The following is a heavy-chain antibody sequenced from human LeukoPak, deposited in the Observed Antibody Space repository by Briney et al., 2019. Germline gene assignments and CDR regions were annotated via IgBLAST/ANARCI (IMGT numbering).Heavy chain of an antibody. Sequence: GSLRLSCAASGFTFSSYSMNWVRQAPGKGLVWVSRINSDGSSTSYADSVKGRFTISRDNAKNSLYLQMNSLRAEDTALYYCARSRHSYDSSGFPHYWGQGTLVTVSS. V-gene: IGHV3-74*01. CDR1: GFTFSSYS. CDR2: INSDGSST. J-gene: IGHJ4*02. CDR3: ARSRHSYDSSGFPHY. D-gene: IGHD3-22*01.